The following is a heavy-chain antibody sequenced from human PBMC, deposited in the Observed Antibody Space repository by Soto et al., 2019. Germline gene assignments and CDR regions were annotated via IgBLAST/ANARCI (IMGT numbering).Heavy chain of an antibody. Sequence: SETLSLTCTVSGGSVSSGSYYWSWIRQPPGKGLEWIGYIYYSGSTNYNPSLKSRVTISVDTSKNQFSLKLSSVTAADTAVYYCARGRTPEYSSGWSYYFDYWGQGTLATVSS. J-gene: IGHJ4*02. D-gene: IGHD6-19*01. CDR3: ARGRTPEYSSGWSYYFDY. CDR1: GGSVSSGSYY. CDR2: IYYSGST. V-gene: IGHV4-61*01.